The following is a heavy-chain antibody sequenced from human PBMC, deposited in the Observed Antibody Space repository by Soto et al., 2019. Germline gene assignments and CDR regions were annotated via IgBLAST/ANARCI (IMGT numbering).Heavy chain of an antibody. J-gene: IGHJ4*02. CDR2: INSDGSST. Sequence: EVQLVESGGGLVQPGGSLRLSCAASGFTFSSYWMHWVRQAPGKGLVWVSHINSDGSSTTYADSVKGRFTISRDNAKNTLYLQLNSLGAEDTAVYYCARDQGYCSGGSCYVAGYGGQGTLVTVSS. V-gene: IGHV3-74*01. CDR1: GFTFSSYW. D-gene: IGHD2-15*01. CDR3: ARDQGYCSGGSCYVAGY.